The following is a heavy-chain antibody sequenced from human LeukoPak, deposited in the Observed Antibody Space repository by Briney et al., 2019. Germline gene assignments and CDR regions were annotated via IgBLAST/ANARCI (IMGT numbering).Heavy chain of an antibody. Sequence: SETLSLTCAVYGVSFSGYYWSWIRQPPGKGLEWIGEINHSGSTNYNPPLKSRVTISVDTSKNQFSLKLSSVTAADTAVYYCAREIAAAGNFDYWGQGTLVTVSS. J-gene: IGHJ4*02. CDR3: AREIAAAGNFDY. CDR2: INHSGST. D-gene: IGHD6-13*01. CDR1: GVSFSGYY. V-gene: IGHV4-34*01.